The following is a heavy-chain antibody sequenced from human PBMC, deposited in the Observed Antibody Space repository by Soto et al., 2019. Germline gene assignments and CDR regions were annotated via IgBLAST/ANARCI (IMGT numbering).Heavy chain of an antibody. CDR2: INAGNGNT. J-gene: IGHJ6*02. Sequence: ASVKVSCKASGYTFTSYAMHWVRQAPGQRLEWMGWINAGNGNTKYSQKFQGRVTITRDTSASTAYMELSSLRSEDTAVYYCARDRVTMVRGVAPRSNGMDVWGQGTTVTVSS. V-gene: IGHV1-3*01. CDR3: ARDRVTMVRGVAPRSNGMDV. D-gene: IGHD3-10*01. CDR1: GYTFTSYA.